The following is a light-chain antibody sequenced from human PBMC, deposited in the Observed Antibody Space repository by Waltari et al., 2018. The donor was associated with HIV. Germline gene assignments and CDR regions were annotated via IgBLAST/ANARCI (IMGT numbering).Light chain of an antibody. CDR2: WES. CDR3: HQYDSSPPRFT. J-gene: IGKJ3*01. CDR1: QSISNSFINKTC. Sequence: DIVMTQPPDSLAVSLGERATINCKSSQSISNSFINKTCLAWFQQKPGQPPKLLIYWESTRESGVPDRFSGSGSGTDFTLTISSLQAEDVAVYFCHQYDSSPPRFTFGPGTKVDI. V-gene: IGKV4-1*01.